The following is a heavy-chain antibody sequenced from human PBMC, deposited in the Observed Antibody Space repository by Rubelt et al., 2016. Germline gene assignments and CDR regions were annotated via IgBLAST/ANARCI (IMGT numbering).Heavy chain of an antibody. V-gene: IGHV3-66*01. CDR1: GITVGTNY. J-gene: IGHJ4*02. CDR3: ARGDFDY. CDR2: INRDGRT. Sequence: EVQLVESGGDLVQPGGSLRLSCAVSGITVGTNYMNWVRQAPGKGLEWVSIINRDGRTYYTDSVKGRFTISRDNSKNKLYLQRNSLRVEDTALYYCARGDFDYWGQGTLVTVSS.